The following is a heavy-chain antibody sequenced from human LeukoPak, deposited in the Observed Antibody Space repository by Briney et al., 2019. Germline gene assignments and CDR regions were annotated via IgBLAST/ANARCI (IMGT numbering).Heavy chain of an antibody. CDR3: AHYPYYDILTGYGFDY. CDR1: GFSLSTSGVG. J-gene: IGHJ4*02. Sequence: SGPTLVKPTQTLTLTCTLSGFSLSTSGVGVGWIRQPPGKALEWLALIYWDDDKRYSPSLKSRLTITKDTSKNQVVLTMTNKDPVDTATYYCAHYPYYDILTGYGFDYWGQGTLVTVSS. CDR2: IYWDDDK. V-gene: IGHV2-5*02. D-gene: IGHD3-9*01.